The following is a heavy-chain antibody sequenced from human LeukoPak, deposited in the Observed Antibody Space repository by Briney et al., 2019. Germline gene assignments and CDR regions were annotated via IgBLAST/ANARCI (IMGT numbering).Heavy chain of an antibody. CDR1: VGTFSSYA. CDR3: ARDGHPHDYGDYGAFDI. D-gene: IGHD4-17*01. V-gene: IGHV1-69*05. CDR2: IIPIFGTA. Sequence: SVKVSCKASVGTFSSYAISGVRQAPGHGREWMGGIIPIFGTADDVQKFSGRVTITTDESTSTAYMELSSLRSEDTAVYYCARDGHPHDYGDYGAFDIWGQGTMVTVSS. J-gene: IGHJ3*02.